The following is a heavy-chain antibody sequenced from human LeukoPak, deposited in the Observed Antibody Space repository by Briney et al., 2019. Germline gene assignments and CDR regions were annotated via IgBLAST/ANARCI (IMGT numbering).Heavy chain of an antibody. CDR3: ARGVEMATINSFDY. CDR2: IIPIFGTA. Sequence: SVKVSCKASGGTFSSYAISWVRQAPGQGLEWMGGIIPIFGTANYAQKFQGRVTITADESTSTAYMELSSLGSEDTAVYYCARGVEMATINSFDYWGQGTLVTVSS. D-gene: IGHD5-24*01. J-gene: IGHJ4*02. CDR1: GGTFSSYA. V-gene: IGHV1-69*13.